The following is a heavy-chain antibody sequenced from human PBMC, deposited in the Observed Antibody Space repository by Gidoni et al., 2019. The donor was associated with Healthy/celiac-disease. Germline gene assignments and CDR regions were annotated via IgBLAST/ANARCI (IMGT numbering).Heavy chain of an antibody. CDR2: ISGSGGST. Sequence: EVQLLESGGGLVQPGGSLRLSCAAAGLTVSSYAMSWVRQAPGKGLEWVSAISGSGGSTYYADSVKGRFTISRDNSKNTLYLQMNSLRAEDTAVYYCAKGEMTTVASDAFDIWGQGTMVTVSS. CDR3: AKGEMTTVASDAFDI. D-gene: IGHD4-17*01. J-gene: IGHJ3*02. CDR1: GLTVSSYA. V-gene: IGHV3-23*01.